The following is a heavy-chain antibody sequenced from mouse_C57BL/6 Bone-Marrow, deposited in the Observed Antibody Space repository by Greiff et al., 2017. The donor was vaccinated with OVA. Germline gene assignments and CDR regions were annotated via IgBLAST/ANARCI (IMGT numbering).Heavy chain of an antibody. CDR1: GYSITSDY. CDR3: ARYHYYGSSYCYWYFDV. J-gene: IGHJ1*03. CDR2: ISYSGST. Sequence: EVKLQESGPGLAKPSQTLSLTCSVTGYSITSDYWNWIRKFPGNKLEYMGYISYSGSTYYNPSLKSRISITRDTSKNQYYLQLNSVTTEDTATYYCARYHYYGSSYCYWYFDVWGTGTTVTVSS. D-gene: IGHD1-1*01. V-gene: IGHV3-8*01.